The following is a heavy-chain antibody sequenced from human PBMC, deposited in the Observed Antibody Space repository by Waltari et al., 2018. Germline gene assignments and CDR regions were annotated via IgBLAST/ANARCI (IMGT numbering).Heavy chain of an antibody. Sequence: EVQLLESAGGLVQPGEALRLSCAASGFSFMGFAMTWVRQAPGEGRGCVASISGSGATPFYADSVKGRFTIVRDNSRDTVYLQMNSLRVDDSAVYYCAKGSRGYTNYFFDSWGQGTLVSVSS. CDR3: AKGSRGYTNYFFDS. J-gene: IGHJ4*02. CDR1: GFSFMGFA. D-gene: IGHD3-16*02. CDR2: ISGSGATP. V-gene: IGHV3-23*01.